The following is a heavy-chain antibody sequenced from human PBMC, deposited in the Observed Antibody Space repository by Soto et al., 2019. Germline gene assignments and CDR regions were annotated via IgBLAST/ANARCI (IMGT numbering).Heavy chain of an antibody. CDR3: SRARYCTSPSCYNHYYYGMDI. J-gene: IGHJ6*02. CDR1: GYTFTKYG. D-gene: IGHD2-2*02. Sequence: QEQLVQSGGEVKKPGASVRVSCKASGYTFTKYGITWVRQAPGQGLEWMGWIGVYNGKTKYARKLQGRVIMTADTSASTAYMELWSLRSDDTAVYYCSRARYCTSPSCYNHYYYGMDIWGQGTTVSVSS. CDR2: IGVYNGKT. V-gene: IGHV1-18*04.